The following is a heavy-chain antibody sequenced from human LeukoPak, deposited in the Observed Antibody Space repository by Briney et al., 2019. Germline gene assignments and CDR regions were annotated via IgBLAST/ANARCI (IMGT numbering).Heavy chain of an antibody. D-gene: IGHD3-22*01. Sequence: SGPTLVNPTETLTLTCTVSGFSLRNPRMGVSWIRQPPGKALEWLAHILSDDKKSYGTSLKSRLTISKDTSKSQVVLTMTNMDPVDTATYYCARTDSSGYYYPLDYWGQGTLVTVSS. CDR2: ILSDDKK. V-gene: IGHV2-26*01. CDR3: ARTDSSGYYYPLDY. CDR1: GFSLRNPRMG. J-gene: IGHJ4*02.